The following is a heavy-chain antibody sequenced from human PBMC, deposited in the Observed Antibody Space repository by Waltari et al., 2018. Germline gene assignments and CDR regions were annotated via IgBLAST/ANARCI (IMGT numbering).Heavy chain of an antibody. Sequence: QVQLVESGGGVVQPGRSLRLSCAASGFTFSTYGMHWVRQAPGKGLEWVSVIWSNGVDKYYADSVSGRFTISRDNAKNTLYLQMNSLRAEDTAVYYCVILWGCGADCYSGYILDWGQGTQVTVSS. D-gene: IGHD2-21*02. CDR2: IWSNGVDK. V-gene: IGHV3-33*01. J-gene: IGHJ1*01. CDR3: VILWGCGADCYSGYILD. CDR1: GFTFSTYG.